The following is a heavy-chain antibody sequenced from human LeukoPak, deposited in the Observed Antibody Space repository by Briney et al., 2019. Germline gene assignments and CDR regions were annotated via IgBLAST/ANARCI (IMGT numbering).Heavy chain of an antibody. CDR2: IKEDGSEK. D-gene: IGHD3-3*02. J-gene: IGHJ4*02. CDR3: ARDAFETRPLDY. V-gene: IGHV3-7*01. CDR1: GFTSSGLTFSRYW. Sequence: GGSLRLSCAASGFTSSGLTFSRYWMSWVRQAPGKGLEWVANIKEDGSEKYYADSVEGRFTISRDNANNSLYLQMNSLRVEDTAVYYCARDAFETRPLDYWGQGTLVTVSS.